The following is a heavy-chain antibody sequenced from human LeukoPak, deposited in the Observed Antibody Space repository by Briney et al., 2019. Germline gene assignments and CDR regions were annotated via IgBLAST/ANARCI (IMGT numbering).Heavy chain of an antibody. CDR1: GFTFSDYA. D-gene: IGHD6-19*01. J-gene: IGHJ6*03. V-gene: IGHV3-64*01. CDR2: ISSNGGSI. CDR3: ARGQAQQWLVSPWNYYYMDV. Sequence: PGGSLRLSCAASGFTFSDYAMHWVRQAPGKELEYVSAISSNGGSIHYANSVKGRFTISRDNSKNTLYLQMDSLRAEDTAVYYCARGQAQQWLVSPWNYYYMDVWGKGTTVTVSS.